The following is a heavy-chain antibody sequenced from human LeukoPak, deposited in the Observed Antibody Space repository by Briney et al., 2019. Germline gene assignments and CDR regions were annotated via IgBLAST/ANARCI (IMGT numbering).Heavy chain of an antibody. CDR3: VIDHTAIIDY. CDR2: ISGSGGST. Sequence: PGGSLRLSCSASGFTFSFYAMHWVRQAPGKGLEYVSAISGSGGSTYYADSVKGRFTISRDNSKSTLYLQLSSLRAEDTAVYYCVIDHTAIIDYWGQGTLVTVSS. J-gene: IGHJ4*02. D-gene: IGHD5-18*01. V-gene: IGHV3-64D*06. CDR1: GFTFSFYA.